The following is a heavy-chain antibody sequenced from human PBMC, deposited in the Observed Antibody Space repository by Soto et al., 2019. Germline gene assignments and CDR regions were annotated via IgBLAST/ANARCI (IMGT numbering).Heavy chain of an antibody. Sequence: QVQLVQSGAEVKKPGASVKVSCKASGYTFTGYYMHWVRQAPGQGLEWMGWINPNSGGTNYAQKFQGWVTMTRETSISTAYMELSRLRSDDTAVYYCARGIMITFGGVIVPPPFDYWGQGTLVTVSS. V-gene: IGHV1-2*04. CDR3: ARGIMITFGGVIVPPPFDY. D-gene: IGHD3-16*02. J-gene: IGHJ4*02. CDR1: GYTFTGYY. CDR2: INPNSGGT.